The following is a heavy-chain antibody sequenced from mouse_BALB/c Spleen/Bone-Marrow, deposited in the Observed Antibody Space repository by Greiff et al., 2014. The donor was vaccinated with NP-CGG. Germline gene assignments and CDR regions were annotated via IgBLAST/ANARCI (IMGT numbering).Heavy chain of an antibody. V-gene: IGHV1S22*01. D-gene: IGHD1-1*01. CDR2: IYPGSGST. J-gene: IGHJ1*01. Sequence: GSELVRPGASVKLSYKASGHTFTSYWMHWVKQRPGQGLEWIGNIYPGSGSTNYDEKFKSKATLTVDTSSSTAYMQLSSLTSEDSAVYYCTRSGYYGSSYGYFDVWGAGTTVTVSS. CDR3: TRSGYYGSSYGYFDV. CDR1: GHTFTSYW.